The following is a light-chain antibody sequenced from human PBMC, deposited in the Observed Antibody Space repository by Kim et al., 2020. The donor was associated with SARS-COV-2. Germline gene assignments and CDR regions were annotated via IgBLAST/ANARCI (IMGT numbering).Light chain of an antibody. CDR3: QQYDRWPWT. Sequence: VSPGEGVILSCRARESGGSNVAWYQQRPGQALRLLIYGASTRATGIPARISGSASGTEFTLTISSLQSEDFAVYYCQQYDRWPWTFGQGTKVDIK. J-gene: IGKJ1*01. CDR1: ESGGSN. V-gene: IGKV3-15*01. CDR2: GAS.